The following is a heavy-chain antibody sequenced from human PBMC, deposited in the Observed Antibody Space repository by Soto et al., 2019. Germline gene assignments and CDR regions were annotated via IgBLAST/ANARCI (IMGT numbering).Heavy chain of an antibody. CDR3: ARHSYYSNPLRFDP. J-gene: IGHJ5*02. Sequence: QVQLQESGPGLVQPSETLSLTCTVSGGSITGYYWSWIRQPPGKGPEWIGNIHYSGSTNYNPSLTSRVTISLDTSKSRFSLRLSSVTAAETAVYYCARHSYYSNPLRFDPWGQGTLVTVSS. CDR2: IHYSGST. CDR1: GGSITGYY. D-gene: IGHD4-4*01. V-gene: IGHV4-59*08.